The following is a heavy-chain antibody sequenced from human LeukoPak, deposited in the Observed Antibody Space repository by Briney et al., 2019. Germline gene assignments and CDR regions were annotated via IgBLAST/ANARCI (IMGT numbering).Heavy chain of an antibody. Sequence: ASVKVSCKASGYTLTELSMHWVRQAPGKGLEWMGGFDPEDGETIYAQKFQGRVTMTEDTSTDTAYMELSSLRSEDTAVYYCATAVVVGDAFDIWGQGTMVTVSS. CDR3: ATAVVVGDAFDI. CDR2: FDPEDGET. D-gene: IGHD1-26*01. J-gene: IGHJ3*02. V-gene: IGHV1-24*01. CDR1: GYTLTELS.